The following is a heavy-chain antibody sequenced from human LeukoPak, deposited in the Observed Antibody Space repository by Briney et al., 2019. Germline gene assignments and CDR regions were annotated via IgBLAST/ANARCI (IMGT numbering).Heavy chain of an antibody. Sequence: GGSLRLSCAASGFTFSDYWMHWVRQAPGKGLVWVSRISSDGSRVTYADSVKGRFTISRDNSKNTLYLEMNSLRAEDTAVYYCAKDYSKTSYYGSGTYYRPNWFDPWGQGTLVTVSS. D-gene: IGHD3-10*01. CDR1: GFTFSDYW. V-gene: IGHV3-74*01. CDR3: AKDYSKTSYYGSGTYYRPNWFDP. J-gene: IGHJ5*02. CDR2: ISSDGSRV.